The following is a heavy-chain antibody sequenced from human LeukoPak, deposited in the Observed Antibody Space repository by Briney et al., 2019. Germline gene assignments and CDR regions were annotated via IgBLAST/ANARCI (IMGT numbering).Heavy chain of an antibody. CDR3: AKARGLGIVGAHFDY. Sequence: GGSLRPSCAASGFTFSSYSMNWVRQAPGKGLEWVSAISSSSGYIYYADSVEGRFTISRDNAENSLYLQMNSLRAADTAVYYCAKARGLGIVGAHFDYWGQGTLVTVSS. J-gene: IGHJ4*02. CDR2: ISSSSGYI. D-gene: IGHD1-26*01. V-gene: IGHV3-21*03. CDR1: GFTFSSYS.